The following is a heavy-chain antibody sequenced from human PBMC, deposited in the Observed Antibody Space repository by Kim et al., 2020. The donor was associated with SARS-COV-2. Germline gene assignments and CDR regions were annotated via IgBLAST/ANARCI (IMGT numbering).Heavy chain of an antibody. Sequence: SVKVSCKASGGTFSSYAISWVRQAPGQGLEWMGGIIPIFGTANYAQKFQGRVTITADESTSTAYMELSSLRSEDTAVYYCNGRSSSWYDAFDIWGQGTMVTVSS. D-gene: IGHD6-13*01. CDR2: IIPIFGTA. V-gene: IGHV1-69*13. CDR3: NGRSSSWYDAFDI. CDR1: GGTFSSYA. J-gene: IGHJ3*02.